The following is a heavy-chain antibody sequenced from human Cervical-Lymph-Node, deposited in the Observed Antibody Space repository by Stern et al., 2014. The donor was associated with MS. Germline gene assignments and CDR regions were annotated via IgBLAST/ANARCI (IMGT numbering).Heavy chain of an antibody. CDR1: GFTFNNNA. Sequence: EVHLVESGGGLKQPGGSLRLSCKASGFTFNNNAMNWVRQAPGKGLEWVSSFSGVSSTVYADSVKERFTISRDDSENTIYLQMNSLRADDTAVYYCAKAGSGSYYDYYYGMDVWGQGTTVTVSS. CDR3: AKAGSGSYYDYYYGMDV. V-gene: IGHV3-23*04. J-gene: IGHJ6*02. CDR2: FSGVSST. D-gene: IGHD1-26*01.